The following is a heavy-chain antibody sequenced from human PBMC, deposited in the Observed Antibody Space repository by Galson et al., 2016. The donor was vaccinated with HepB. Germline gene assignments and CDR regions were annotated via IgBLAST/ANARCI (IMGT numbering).Heavy chain of an antibody. CDR3: ARVSAGTYFDY. CDR2: VFHTGRF. J-gene: IGHJ4*02. CDR1: GGSIKAYY. V-gene: IGHV4-59*01. Sequence: ETLSLTCNVSGGSIKAYYWAWIRQPPGKGLEWIRNVFHTGRFNYNPSLKSRVTISFDTSKSQISLMLGSMTAADTAVYFCARVSAGTYFDYWGQGTLGTVSS. D-gene: IGHD1-14*01.